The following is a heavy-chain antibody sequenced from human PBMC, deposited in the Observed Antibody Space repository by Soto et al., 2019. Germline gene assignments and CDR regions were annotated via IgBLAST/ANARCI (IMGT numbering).Heavy chain of an antibody. CDR1: GFTFSSYG. CDR3: AKSTIFGVVITGPYYYYGMDV. J-gene: IGHJ6*02. CDR2: ISYDGSNK. D-gene: IGHD3-3*01. V-gene: IGHV3-30*18. Sequence: GGSLRLSCAASGFTFSSYGMHWVRQAPGKGLEWVAVISYDGSNKYYADSVKGRFTISRDNSKNTLYLQMNSLRAEDTAVYYCAKSTIFGVVITGPYYYYGMDVWGQGTTVTVSS.